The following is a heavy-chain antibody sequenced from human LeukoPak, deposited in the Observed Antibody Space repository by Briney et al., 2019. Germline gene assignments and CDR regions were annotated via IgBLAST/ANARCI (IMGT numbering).Heavy chain of an antibody. J-gene: IGHJ4*02. D-gene: IGHD1-26*01. CDR1: GFTFSSYA. CDR3: AKSSGMGTTTDQFQDY. V-gene: IGHV3-23*01. CDR2: ISDSGGST. Sequence: GGSLRLXCAASGFTFSSYAMNWVRQAPGKGLEWVSTISDSGGSTFYADSVKGRFTISRDNSKNTLYLQMNSLRAEDTAVYYCAKSSGMGTTTDQFQDYWGQGNLVTVSS.